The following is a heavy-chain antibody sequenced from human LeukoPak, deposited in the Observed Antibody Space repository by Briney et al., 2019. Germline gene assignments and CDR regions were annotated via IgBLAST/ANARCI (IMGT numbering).Heavy chain of an antibody. CDR3: ARGASYSSGDELCDY. Sequence: PGGSLRLSCAASGFTFSSYGMHWVRQAPGKGLEWVAVIWYDGSNKYYADSVKGRFTISRDNSKNTLYLQMNSLRAEDTAVYYCARGASYSSGDELCDYWGQGTLVTVSS. J-gene: IGHJ4*02. CDR2: IWYDGSNK. D-gene: IGHD6-19*01. CDR1: GFTFSSYG. V-gene: IGHV3-33*01.